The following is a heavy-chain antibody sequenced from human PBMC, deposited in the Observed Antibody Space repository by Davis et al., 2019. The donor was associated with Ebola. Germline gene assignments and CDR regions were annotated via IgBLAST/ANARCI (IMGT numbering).Heavy chain of an antibody. D-gene: IGHD6-13*01. CDR3: ATGDRAAAGTRFWFDP. CDR2: FDPEDGET. J-gene: IGHJ5*02. CDR1: GGTFSSYA. Sequence: ASVKVSCKASGGTFSSYALSWVRQAPGQGLEWMGGFDPEDGETIYAQKFQGRVTMTEDTSTDTAYMELSSLRSEDTAVYYCATGDRAAAGTRFWFDPWGQGTLVTVSS. V-gene: IGHV1-24*01.